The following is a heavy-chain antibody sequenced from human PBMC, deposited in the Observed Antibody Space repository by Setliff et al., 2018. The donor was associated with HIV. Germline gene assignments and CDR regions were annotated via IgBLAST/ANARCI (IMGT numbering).Heavy chain of an antibody. V-gene: IGHV4-31*03. D-gene: IGHD3-10*01. CDR2: IDYSGSA. CDR1: SGSISSGTYY. CDR3: GRVGFGELFGAFDI. Sequence: PSETLSLTCTVSSGSISSGTYYWSWIRQYPGKGLEWIGYIDYSGSAFYNPSLKSRITISRDTSKNQFSLKLSSVTAADTAMYYCGRVGFGELFGAFDIWGQGIMVTVSS. J-gene: IGHJ3*02.